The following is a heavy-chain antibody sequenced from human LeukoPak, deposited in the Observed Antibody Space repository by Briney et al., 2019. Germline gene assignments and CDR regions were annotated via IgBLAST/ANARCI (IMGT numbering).Heavy chain of an antibody. V-gene: IGHV1-2*02. D-gene: IGHD3-22*01. CDR3: ARDPNYYDSSGYDY. CDR2: INPNSGGT. Sequence: ASVKVSCKASGYTFTCYYMHWVRQAPGQGLEWMGWINPNSGGTNYAQKFQGRVTMTRDTSISTAYMELSRLRSDDTAVYYCARDPNYYDSSGYDYWGQGTLVTVSS. J-gene: IGHJ4*02. CDR1: GYTFTCYY.